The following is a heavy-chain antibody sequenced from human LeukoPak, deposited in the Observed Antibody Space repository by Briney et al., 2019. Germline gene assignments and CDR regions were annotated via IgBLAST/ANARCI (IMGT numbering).Heavy chain of an antibody. Sequence: SETLSLTCTVSGGSIHSYYWSWIRQPPGKGLEWIGYIFYSGSTNYNPSLKGRVTISVDTSKNQFSLKLSSVTAADTAVYYCARHDYSNPRVDYWGQGTLVTVSS. V-gene: IGHV4-59*08. D-gene: IGHD4-11*01. CDR1: GGSIHSYY. CDR3: ARHDYSNPRVDY. CDR2: IFYSGST. J-gene: IGHJ4*02.